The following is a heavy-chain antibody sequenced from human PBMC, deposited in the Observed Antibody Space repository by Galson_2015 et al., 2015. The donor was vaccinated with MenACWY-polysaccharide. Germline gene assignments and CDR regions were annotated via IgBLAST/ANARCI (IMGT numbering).Heavy chain of an antibody. CDR3: AAGTGRDGYNFDY. CDR1: GYTFTTYD. V-gene: IGHV1-8*01. CDR2: MNPNSGNT. D-gene: IGHD5-24*01. J-gene: IGHJ4*02. Sequence: SVKVSCKASGYTFTTYDINWVRQATGQGLEWMGWMNPNSGNTGYAQKFQGRVTMTRNTSISTAYMELSSLRSEDTAVYYCAAGTGRDGYNFDYWGQGTLVTVSS.